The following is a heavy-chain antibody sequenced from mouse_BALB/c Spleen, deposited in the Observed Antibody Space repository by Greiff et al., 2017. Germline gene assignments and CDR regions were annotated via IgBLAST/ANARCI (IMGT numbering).Heavy chain of an antibody. V-gene: IGHV5-12-1*01. CDR3: ARLLYGNYVLDY. D-gene: IGHD2-10*02. Sequence: VQLKESGGGLVKPGGSLKLSCAASGFAFSSYDMSWVRQTPEKRLEWVAYISSGGGSTYYPDTVKGRFTISRDNAKNTLYLQMSSLKSEDTAMYYCARLLYGNYVLDYWGQGTTLTVSS. CDR1: GFAFSSYD. J-gene: IGHJ2*01. CDR2: ISSGGGST.